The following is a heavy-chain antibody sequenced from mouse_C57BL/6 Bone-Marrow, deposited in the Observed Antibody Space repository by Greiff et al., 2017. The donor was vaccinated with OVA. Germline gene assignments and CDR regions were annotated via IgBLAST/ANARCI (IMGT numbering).Heavy chain of an antibody. J-gene: IGHJ3*01. Sequence: QVQLKQSGAELARPGASVKLSCKASGYTFTSYGISWVKQRTGQGLEWIGEIYPRSGNTYYNEKFKGKATLTAAKSSSPAYMELHSLTSEDSAVYFCARRGTTVVATYWFAYWGQGTLVTFSA. D-gene: IGHD1-1*01. CDR2: IYPRSGNT. V-gene: IGHV1-81*01. CDR1: GYTFTSYG. CDR3: ARRGTTVVATYWFAY.